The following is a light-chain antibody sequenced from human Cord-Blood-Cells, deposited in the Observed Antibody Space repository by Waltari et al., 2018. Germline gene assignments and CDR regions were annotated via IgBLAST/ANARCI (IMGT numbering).Light chain of an antibody. CDR1: SSDVGGYNY. Sequence: QSALTQPASVSGSPGQSITISCTGTSSDVGGYNYVSWYQQHPGKAPKLMIYEVSNRPSGVSNRVSGSKSGNTAYLTISGLQAEDEADYYCSSYTSSSTRVFGGGTKLTVL. CDR2: EVS. J-gene: IGLJ3*02. V-gene: IGLV2-14*01. CDR3: SSYTSSSTRV.